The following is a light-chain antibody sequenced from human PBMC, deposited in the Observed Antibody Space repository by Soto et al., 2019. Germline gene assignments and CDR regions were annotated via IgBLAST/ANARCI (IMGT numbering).Light chain of an antibody. J-gene: IGLJ2*01. CDR2: EVS. V-gene: IGLV2-14*01. CDR3: SSYAGSNNLV. Sequence: QSVLTQPASVSGSPGQSITISCTGTSSDVGGYNYVSWYQQHPGKAPKLLIYEVSNRPSGVSNRFSGSKSGNTASLTISGLQADDEADYYCSSYAGSNNLVFGGGTKVTVL. CDR1: SSDVGGYNY.